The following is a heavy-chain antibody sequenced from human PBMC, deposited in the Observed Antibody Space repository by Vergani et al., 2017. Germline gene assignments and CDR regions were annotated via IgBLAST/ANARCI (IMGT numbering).Heavy chain of an antibody. CDR3: ARGITPRGSSGWVSFDY. J-gene: IGHJ4*02. CDR1: GGSFSGYY. D-gene: IGHD6-19*01. CDR2: IYTSGST. Sequence: QVQLQQWGAGLLKPSVTLSLTCAVYGGSFSGYYWSWIRQPPGKGLEWIGRIYTSGSTNYNPSLKSRVTMSVDTSKNQFSMKLSTVTAAATAVYYCARGITPRGSSGWVSFDYWGQGTLVTVYS. V-gene: IGHV4-59*10.